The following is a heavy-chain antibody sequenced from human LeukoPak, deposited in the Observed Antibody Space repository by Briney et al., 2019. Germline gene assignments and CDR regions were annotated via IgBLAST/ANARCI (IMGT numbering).Heavy chain of an antibody. CDR3: AKDPAPAYYYGWAVDY. V-gene: IGHV3-30*02. D-gene: IGHD3-10*01. CDR2: IRYDGSNK. CDR1: GFTFSSYG. J-gene: IGHJ4*02. Sequence: GGSLRLSCAASGFTFSSYGMHWVRQAPGKGLEWVAFIRYDGSNKYYADSVKGRFTISRDNSKNTLYLQMNSLRAEDTAVYYCAKDPAPAYYYGWAVDYWGQGTLVTVSS.